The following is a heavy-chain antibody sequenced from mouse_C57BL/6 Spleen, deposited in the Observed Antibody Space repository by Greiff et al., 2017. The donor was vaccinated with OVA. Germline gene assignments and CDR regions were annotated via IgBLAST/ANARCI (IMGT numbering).Heavy chain of an antibody. V-gene: IGHV1-64*01. CDR3: ASSGNLDSWCAY. D-gene: IGHD4-1*01. CDR2: IHPNSGST. J-gene: IGHJ3*01. CDR1: GYTFTSYW. Sequence: QVQLQQPGAELVKPGASVKLSCKASGYTFTSYWMHWVKQRPGQGLEWIGLIHPNSGSTNYNEKFKSKATLTVDKSSSTAYMQLSSLTSEDSAVYYCASSGNLDSWCAYWGQGTLVTVSA.